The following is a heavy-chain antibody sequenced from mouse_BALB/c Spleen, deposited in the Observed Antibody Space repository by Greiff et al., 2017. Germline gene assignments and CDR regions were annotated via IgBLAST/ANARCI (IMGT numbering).Heavy chain of an antibody. CDR3: ARIYPRTLYYFDY. J-gene: IGHJ2*01. V-gene: IGHV5-9*03. CDR2: ISSGGGNT. D-gene: IGHD2-3*01. Sequence: EVKLMESGGGLVKPGGSLKLSCAASGFTFSSYTMSWVRQTPEKRLEWVATISSGGGNTYYPDSVKGRFTISRDNAKNNLYLQMSSLRSEDTALYYCARIYPRTLYYFDYWGQGTTLTVSS. CDR1: GFTFSSYT.